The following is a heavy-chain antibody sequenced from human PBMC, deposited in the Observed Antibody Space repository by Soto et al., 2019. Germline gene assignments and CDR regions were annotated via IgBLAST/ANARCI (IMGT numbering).Heavy chain of an antibody. V-gene: IGHV4-39*01. J-gene: IGHJ5*02. D-gene: IGHD3-9*01. CDR2: IYYSGST. CDR3: SGGDILTGLYPQRWFDP. CDR1: GGSISSSSYY. Sequence: GGASETLSLTCTVSGGSISSSSYYWGWIRQPPGKGLEWIGSIYYSGSTYYNPSLKSRVTISVDTSKNQFSLKLSSVTAADTAVYYCSGGDILTGLYPQRWFDPWGQGTLVTVSS.